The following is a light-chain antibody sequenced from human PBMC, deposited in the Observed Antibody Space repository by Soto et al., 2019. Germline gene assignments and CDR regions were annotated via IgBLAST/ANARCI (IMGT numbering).Light chain of an antibody. CDR1: SGDIGSYNR. Sequence: QSALTQPASVSGSPGQSITISCTGTSGDIGSYNRVSWYQQHPGKAPKLIIYEVTDRPSGVSNRFSGSKSGNTASLTISGLQAEGEAEYYCSSYTNINTRACVFGTGTKLTLL. CDR3: SSYTNINTRACV. J-gene: IGLJ1*01. CDR2: EVT. V-gene: IGLV2-14*01.